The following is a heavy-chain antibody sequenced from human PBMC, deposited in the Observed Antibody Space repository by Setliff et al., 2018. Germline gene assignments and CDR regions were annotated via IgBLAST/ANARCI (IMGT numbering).Heavy chain of an antibody. V-gene: IGHV4-30-4*08. D-gene: IGHD2-15*01. Sequence: SETLSLTCAVSDDSTRNNNYFWAWIRQPPGKGPEWIGFMYHNGDTHYSPSLKSRVSLSVDTSKRQVSLKLNTATAADTAVYYCARGTYANSWARFDFWGRGTLVTVSS. CDR2: MYHNGDT. J-gene: IGHJ4*02. CDR1: DDSTRNNNYF. CDR3: ARGTYANSWARFDF.